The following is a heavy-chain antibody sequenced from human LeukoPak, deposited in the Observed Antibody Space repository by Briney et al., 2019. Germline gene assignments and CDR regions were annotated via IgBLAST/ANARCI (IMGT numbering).Heavy chain of an antibody. CDR2: ISWNSGSI. CDR1: GFTFDDYA. Sequence: PGRSLRLSCAASGFTFDDYAMHWVRQAPGKGLEWVSGISWNSGSIGNADSVKGRFTISRDNAKNSLYLQMNSLRAEDMALYYCAKDMGSSGWYYFDYWGQGTLVTVSS. V-gene: IGHV3-9*03. D-gene: IGHD6-19*01. CDR3: AKDMGSSGWYYFDY. J-gene: IGHJ4*02.